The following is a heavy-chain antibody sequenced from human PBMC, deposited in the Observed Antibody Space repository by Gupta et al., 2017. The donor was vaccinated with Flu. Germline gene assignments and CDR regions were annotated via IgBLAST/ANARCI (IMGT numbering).Heavy chain of an antibody. Sequence: EVELVESGGGLVQPEGSLRLSCAASGFTFSDFYMHWVRQVPGKGLVWVSRISSDGRITNYADSVKGRFTISRDNAKNTLYLQMNSLKPEDTGVYYGTRDRRTGRRPEDWGQGILVTVSS. CDR2: ISSDGRIT. D-gene: IGHD1-1*01. CDR1: GFTFSDFY. V-gene: IGHV3-74*01. J-gene: IGHJ4*02. CDR3: TRDRRTGRRPED.